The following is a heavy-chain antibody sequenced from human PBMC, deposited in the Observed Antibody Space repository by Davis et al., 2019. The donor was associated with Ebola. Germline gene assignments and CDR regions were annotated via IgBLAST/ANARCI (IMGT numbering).Heavy chain of an antibody. V-gene: IGHV5-51*01. Sequence: KVSCKASGYSFTFFWIGWVRQVPGRGLEWMAIIYPGDSDTRYSPSFRGQVTISADKSTTTAYLQWSSLRASDTATYYCARLRGTTGFNFWGQGTLVTVSS. CDR2: IYPGDSDT. D-gene: IGHD1-1*01. CDR3: ARLRGTTGFNF. CDR1: GYSFTFFW. J-gene: IGHJ4*02.